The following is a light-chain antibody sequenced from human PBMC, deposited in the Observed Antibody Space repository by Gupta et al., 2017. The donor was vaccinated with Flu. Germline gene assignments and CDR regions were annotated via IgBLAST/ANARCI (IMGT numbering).Light chain of an antibody. CDR3: SSYTSNRGV. Sequence: GTSSDVGGYNFVSWYQQHPGKAPKLMIYEVTNRPSGVSNRFSGSKSGNTASLTISGLQAEDEADYYCSSYTSNRGVFGGGTELTVL. V-gene: IGLV2-14*01. J-gene: IGLJ3*02. CDR1: SSDVGGYNF. CDR2: EVT.